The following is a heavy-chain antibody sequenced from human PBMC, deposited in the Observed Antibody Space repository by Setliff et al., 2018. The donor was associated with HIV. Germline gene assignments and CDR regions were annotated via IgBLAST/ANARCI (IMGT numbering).Heavy chain of an antibody. CDR1: GFTFDRYW. CDR2: ISSSSSYI. CDR3: AREGYGDYGLKAFDY. D-gene: IGHD4-17*01. Sequence: GGSLRLSCAASGFTFDRYWMHWVRQAPGKGLVWVSSISSSSSYIYYADSVKGRFTISRDNAKNSLYLQMNSLRAEDTAVYYCAREGYGDYGLKAFDYWGQGTLVTVSS. V-gene: IGHV3-21*01. J-gene: IGHJ4*02.